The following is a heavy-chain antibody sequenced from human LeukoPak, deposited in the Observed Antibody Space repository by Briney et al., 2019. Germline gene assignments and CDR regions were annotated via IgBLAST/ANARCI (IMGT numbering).Heavy chain of an antibody. J-gene: IGHJ4*02. Sequence: GGSLRLSCAGSGFTFSSYWMSWVRQAPGKGLQWVSNIKLDGSENYYVDSVRGRFTISRDNAKNSVFLQMSSLRVDDTAVYYCARDSEGRRYSPQDYWGQGTLVTVSS. CDR3: ARDSEGRRYSPQDY. CDR2: IKLDGSEN. V-gene: IGHV3-7*01. D-gene: IGHD5-18*01. CDR1: GFTFSSYW.